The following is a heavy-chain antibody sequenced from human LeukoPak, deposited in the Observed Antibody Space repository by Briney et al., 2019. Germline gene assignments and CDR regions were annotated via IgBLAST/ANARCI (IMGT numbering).Heavy chain of an antibody. CDR3: ATDNGLGSNAFDY. Sequence: GASVKVSCKVSGYTLTELSMHWVRQAPGKGLEWMGGFDPEDGETIYAQKFQGRVTMTEDTSTDTAYMELISLRSEDTAVYYCATDNGLGSNAFDYWGQGTLVTVSS. CDR1: GYTLTELS. CDR2: FDPEDGET. V-gene: IGHV1-24*01. J-gene: IGHJ4*02. D-gene: IGHD4-11*01.